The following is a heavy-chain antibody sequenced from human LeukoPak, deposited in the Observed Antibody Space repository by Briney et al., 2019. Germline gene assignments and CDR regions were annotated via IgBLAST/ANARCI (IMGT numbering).Heavy chain of an antibody. D-gene: IGHD2-15*01. J-gene: IGHJ4*02. Sequence: SETLSLTCTVSSGSVSSGNYYWNWIRQPPRKGLEWIGYIHYIGGTKYNPSLKSRATISVDTPKNQFSLKLSSVTAADTAVYYCAGDSAYCSGGSCGNFAYWGQGTLVTASS. CDR2: IHYIGGT. CDR1: SGSVSSGNYY. V-gene: IGHV4-61*01. CDR3: AGDSAYCSGGSCGNFAY.